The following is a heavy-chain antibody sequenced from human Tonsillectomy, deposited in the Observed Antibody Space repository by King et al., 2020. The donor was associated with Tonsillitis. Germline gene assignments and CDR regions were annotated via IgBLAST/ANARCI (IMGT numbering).Heavy chain of an antibody. Sequence: QLVQSGPEVKKPGTSVKVSCKASGFTFTSSAVQWVRQARGQRREWVGWIVVGSGNTNYAQKFQERVTITRDMATSTAYMELSSLRSEDTAVYYCAAEGAYSSGWYDGAFDIWGQGTMVTVSS. CDR1: GFTFTSSA. D-gene: IGHD6-19*01. CDR3: AAEGAYSSGWYDGAFDI. V-gene: IGHV1-58*01. J-gene: IGHJ3*02. CDR2: IVVGSGNT.